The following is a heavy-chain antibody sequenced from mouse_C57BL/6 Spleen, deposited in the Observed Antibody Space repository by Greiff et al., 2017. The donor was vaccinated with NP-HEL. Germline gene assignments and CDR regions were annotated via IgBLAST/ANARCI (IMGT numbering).Heavy chain of an antibody. CDR2: IHPNSGST. D-gene: IGHD2-2*01. J-gene: IGHJ3*01. V-gene: IGHV1-64*01. CDR3: ARGSYGYDPAWFAY. Sequence: VKLQQPGAELVKPGASVKLSCKASGYTFTSYWMHWVKQRPGQGLEWIGMIHPNSGSTNYNEKFKSKATLTVDKSSSTAYMQLSSLTSKDSAVYYCARGSYGYDPAWFAYWGQGTLVTVSA. CDR1: GYTFTSYW.